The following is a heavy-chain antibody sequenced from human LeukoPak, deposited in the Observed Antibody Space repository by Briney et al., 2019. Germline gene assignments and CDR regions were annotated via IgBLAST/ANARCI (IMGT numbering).Heavy chain of an antibody. CDR2: ISAYNGNT. V-gene: IGHV1-18*01. D-gene: IGHD2-2*01. CDR3: ARDGYCSSTSCFNYYYYYYMDV. J-gene: IGHJ6*03. CDR1: GYTFTSYG. Sequence: GASVKVSCKASGYTFTSYGISWVRQAPGQGLEWMGWISAYNGNTNYAQKLQGRVTMTTDTSTSTAYMELRSLRSDDTAVYYCARDGYCSSTSCFNYYYYYYMDVWGKGTTVTVSS.